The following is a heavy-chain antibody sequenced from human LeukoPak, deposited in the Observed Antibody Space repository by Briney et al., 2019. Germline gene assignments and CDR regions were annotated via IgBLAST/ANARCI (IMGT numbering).Heavy chain of an antibody. CDR1: GFTFSSYA. V-gene: IGHV3-23*01. CDR3: AKDARSSYYYDSSGYPRSFWN. D-gene: IGHD3-22*01. J-gene: IGHJ4*02. CDR2: FSVSDATT. Sequence: GGSLRLSRAASGFTFSSYAMSWVRQAPGKGLEWVSGFSVSDATTYYADSVKGRFTITRDNSKNTLYLQMNSLRAEDTAVYYCAKDARSSYYYDSSGYPRSFWNWGQGTLVTVSS.